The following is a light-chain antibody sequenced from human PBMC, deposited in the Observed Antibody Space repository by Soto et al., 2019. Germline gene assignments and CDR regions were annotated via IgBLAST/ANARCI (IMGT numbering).Light chain of an antibody. V-gene: IGKV3-15*01. CDR1: QSVSSN. CDR2: GAS. J-gene: IGKJ4*01. Sequence: EVVMTQSPATLSVSPGERATLSCRASQSVSSNLAWYQQKPGQAPRLLIYGASTRATGIPARFSGSGSGTEFTLTISSLQPEDFAVYYCQQRSSWPLTFGGGTKV. CDR3: QQRSSWPLT.